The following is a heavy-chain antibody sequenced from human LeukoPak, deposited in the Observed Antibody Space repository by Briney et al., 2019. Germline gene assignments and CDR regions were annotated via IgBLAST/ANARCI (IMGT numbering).Heavy chain of an antibody. J-gene: IGHJ4*02. CDR2: ISGSGDYT. CDR1: GITFSVYA. CDR3: ASGEWPQNY. Sequence: GSLRLSCAASGITFSVYAMSWVRQAPGKGLQWVSAISGSGDYTYYADSVKGRFTISRDNSKNTLYLQMNSLRAEDTAVYYCASGEWPQNYWGQGTLVTVSS. D-gene: IGHD3-10*01. V-gene: IGHV3-23*01.